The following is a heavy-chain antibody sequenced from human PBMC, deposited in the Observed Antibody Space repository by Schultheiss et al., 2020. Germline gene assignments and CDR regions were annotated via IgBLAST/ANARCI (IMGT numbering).Heavy chain of an antibody. J-gene: IGHJ6*02. CDR2: ISYDGSNK. Sequence: GGSLRLSCAASGFTFSSYAMSWVRQAPGKGLEWVAVISYDGSNKYYADSVKGRFTISRDNSKNSLYLQMNSLRAEDTAVYYCARPYYYGSGSYFDGMDVWGQGTTVTVSS. CDR1: GFTFSSYA. CDR3: ARPYYYGSGSYFDGMDV. D-gene: IGHD3-10*01. V-gene: IGHV3-30-3*01.